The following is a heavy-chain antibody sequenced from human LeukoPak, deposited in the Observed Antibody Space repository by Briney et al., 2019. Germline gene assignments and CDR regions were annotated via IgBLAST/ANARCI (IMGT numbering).Heavy chain of an antibody. CDR2: IIPILGIA. D-gene: IGHD3-3*01. V-gene: IGHV1-69*04. J-gene: IGHJ4*02. Sequence: SVKVSCKASGGTFSSYAISWVRQAPGQGLEWMGRIIPILGIANYAQKFQGRVTITADKSTSTAYMELSSLRSEDTAVYYCARGWAVFGVVIFDYWGQGTLVTVSS. CDR1: GGTFSSYA. CDR3: ARGWAVFGVVIFDY.